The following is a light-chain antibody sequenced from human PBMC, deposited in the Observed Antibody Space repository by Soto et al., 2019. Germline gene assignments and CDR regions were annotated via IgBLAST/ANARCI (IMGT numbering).Light chain of an antibody. V-gene: IGKV3-15*01. Sequence: EIVMTQSPGTLSVSPGERATLSCRASQSVRSKLAWYQQKPGQAPRLLIYDASTRATGIPARFSGSGSGTEFTLTISSLQSEDFAVCYCQQYNNWPPITFGQGTRLEIK. CDR2: DAS. CDR3: QQYNNWPPIT. J-gene: IGKJ5*01. CDR1: QSVRSK.